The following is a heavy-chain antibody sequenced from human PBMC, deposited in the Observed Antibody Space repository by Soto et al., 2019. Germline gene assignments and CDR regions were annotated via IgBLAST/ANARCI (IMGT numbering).Heavy chain of an antibody. CDR1: GFTFSSYG. CDR2: ISYDGSNK. D-gene: IGHD1-26*01. Sequence: QVQLVESGGGVVQPGRSLRLSCAASGFTFSSYGMPWVRQAPGKGREGVAVISYDGSNKYYADSVKGRFTISRDNSMNTLYLQINSLRAEDTAGYYCANDEGAPPDYWGQGTLVNVSS. J-gene: IGHJ4*02. CDR3: ANDEGAPPDY. V-gene: IGHV3-30*18.